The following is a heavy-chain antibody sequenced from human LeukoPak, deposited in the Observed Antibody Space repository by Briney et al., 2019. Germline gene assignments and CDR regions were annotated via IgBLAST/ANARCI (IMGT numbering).Heavy chain of an antibody. CDR1: GYTFTDYY. D-gene: IGHD2-2*01. Sequence: ASVKVSCKASGYTFTDYYMHWVRQAPGQGFEWMGWINPNDGDTNYAQKFQGRVTMTRDTSISTAHMEVSRLRSDDTAVYYYARANFLYCSSSTCLFDYWGQGTLVTVSS. CDR2: INPNDGDT. V-gene: IGHV1-2*02. CDR3: ARANFLYCSSSTCLFDY. J-gene: IGHJ4*02.